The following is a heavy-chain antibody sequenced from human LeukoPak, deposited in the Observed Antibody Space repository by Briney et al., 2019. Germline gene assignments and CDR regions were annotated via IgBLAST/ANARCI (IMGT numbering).Heavy chain of an antibody. Sequence: GGSLRLPCAASGFTFDDYAMHWVRQAPGKGLEWVSLISWDGGSTYYADSVKGRFTISRDNSKNSLYLQMNSLRAEDTALYYCAKGHCSGGSCYSSSDYWGQGTLVTVSS. CDR2: ISWDGGST. D-gene: IGHD2-15*01. CDR3: AKGHCSGGSCYSSSDY. V-gene: IGHV3-43D*03. CDR1: GFTFDDYA. J-gene: IGHJ4*02.